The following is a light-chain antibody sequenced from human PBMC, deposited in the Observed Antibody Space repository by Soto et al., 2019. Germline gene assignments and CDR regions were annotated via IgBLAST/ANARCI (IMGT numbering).Light chain of an antibody. J-gene: IGLJ2*01. Sequence: QSVLTQPPSVSAAPGQKVTISCSGSNSNIGNNYVSWYQQLPGTAPNLLIYDNNERPSGIPDRFSGSKSGTSATLGITGLQTGEEADYYCGTWDSSLSVVLFGGGTKVTVL. CDR3: GTWDSSLSVVL. V-gene: IGLV1-51*01. CDR1: NSNIGNNY. CDR2: DNN.